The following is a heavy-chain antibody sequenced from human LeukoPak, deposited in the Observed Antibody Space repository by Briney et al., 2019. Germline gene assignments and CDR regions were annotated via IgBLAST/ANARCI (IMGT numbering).Heavy chain of an antibody. CDR2: ISSSGSTI. V-gene: IGHV3-48*03. D-gene: IGHD5-12*01. CDR3: AKDRESGYDAYFDY. Sequence: GGSLRLSCAASGFTFSSYEMNWVRQAPGKGLEWVSYISSSGSTIYYADSVKGRFTISRDNAKNSLYLQMNSLRAEDTAVYYCAKDRESGYDAYFDYWGQGTLVTVSS. J-gene: IGHJ4*02. CDR1: GFTFSSYE.